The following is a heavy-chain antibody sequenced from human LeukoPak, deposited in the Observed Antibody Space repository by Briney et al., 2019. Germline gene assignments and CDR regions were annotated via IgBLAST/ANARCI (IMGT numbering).Heavy chain of an antibody. J-gene: IGHJ6*03. Sequence: GASVKVSCKASGGTFSSYAINWVRQAPGQGLEWMGGIIPIFGTANYAQKFQGRVTITTDESTSTAYMELSSLRSEDTAVYYCASGYCSGGSCLSYMDVWGKGTTVTVSS. V-gene: IGHV1-69*05. CDR3: ASGYCSGGSCLSYMDV. CDR1: GGTFSSYA. CDR2: IIPIFGTA. D-gene: IGHD2-15*01.